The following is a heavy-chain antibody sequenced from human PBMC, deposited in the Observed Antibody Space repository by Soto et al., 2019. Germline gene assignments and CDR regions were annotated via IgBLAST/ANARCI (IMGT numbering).Heavy chain of an antibody. CDR1: GGSIRSGGNS. CDR2: IYYSGST. CDR3: ARGVLRTFDY. J-gene: IGHJ4*02. V-gene: IGHV4-31*03. Sequence: QVQLQESGPGLVKPSQTLSLTCTVSGGSIRSGGNSWSWIRQHSGKGLEWIGYIYYSGSTYYNPSLQSRLTISLATSKNQFSLKLSSVTAADTAVYYCARGVLRTFDYWGQGTLVTVSS.